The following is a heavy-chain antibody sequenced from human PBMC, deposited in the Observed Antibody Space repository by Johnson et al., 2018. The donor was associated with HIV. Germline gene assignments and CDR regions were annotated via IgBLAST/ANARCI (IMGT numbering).Heavy chain of an antibody. CDR3: ARDQPALVRGVIITGAFDI. J-gene: IGHJ3*02. Sequence: QVQLLESGGGLVQPGRSLRLSCAASGFTFSSYVMHWVRQAPGKGLEWVAIISYDGSNKYYADSVKGRFTISRDNSKNPLYLQMSSLRAEDTAVYYCARDQPALVRGVIITGAFDIWGQGTMVTVSS. CDR2: ISYDGSNK. V-gene: IGHV3-30-3*01. CDR1: GFTFSSYV. D-gene: IGHD3-10*01.